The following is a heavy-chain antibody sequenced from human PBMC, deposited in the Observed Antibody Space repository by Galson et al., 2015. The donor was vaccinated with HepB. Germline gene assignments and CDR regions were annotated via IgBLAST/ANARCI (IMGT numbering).Heavy chain of an antibody. CDR3: AKGVMATPNFDY. J-gene: IGHJ4*02. CDR2: ISGSGGSA. V-gene: IGHV3-23*01. CDR1: GFTFSSYP. Sequence: SLRLSCAASGFTFSSYPMSWVRQAPGKGLEWVSTISGSGGSAYYADSVKGRFTISRDNSKNTLYLQMNSLRAEDTAVYYCAKGVMATPNFDYWGQGTLVTVPS. D-gene: IGHD5-24*01.